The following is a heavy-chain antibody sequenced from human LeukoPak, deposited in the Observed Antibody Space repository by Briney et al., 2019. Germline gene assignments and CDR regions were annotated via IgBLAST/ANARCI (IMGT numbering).Heavy chain of an antibody. D-gene: IGHD3-3*01. CDR1: GGSFSGYY. J-gene: IGHJ5*02. V-gene: IGHV4-34*01. CDR3: ARGITIFGVVSVDP. CDR2: INHSGST. Sequence: SETLSLTCAVYGGSFSGYYWSWIRQPPGKGLEWIGEINHSGSTNYNPSLKSRVTISVDTSKNQFSLKLSSVTAADTAVYYRARGITIFGVVSVDPWGQGTLVTVSS.